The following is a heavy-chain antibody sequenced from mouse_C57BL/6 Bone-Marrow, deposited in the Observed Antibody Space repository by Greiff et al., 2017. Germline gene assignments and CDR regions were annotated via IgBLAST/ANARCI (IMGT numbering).Heavy chain of an antibody. D-gene: IGHD1-1*01. V-gene: IGHV1-81*01. J-gene: IGHJ3*01. Sequence: VQLQQSGAELSRPGASVKLSCKASGYTFTSYGLSWVKQRTGQGLAWIGELYPRSGNTYYNEKFKGKATLTADKSSSTAYMELRSLTSEDSAVYCCARGPYYGSSYAWFAYWGQGTLVTVSA. CDR1: GYTFTSYG. CDR2: LYPRSGNT. CDR3: ARGPYYGSSYAWFAY.